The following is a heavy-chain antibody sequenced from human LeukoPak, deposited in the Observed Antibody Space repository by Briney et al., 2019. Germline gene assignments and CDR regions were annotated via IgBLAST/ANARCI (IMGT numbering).Heavy chain of an antibody. D-gene: IGHD1-7*01. V-gene: IGHV1-2*02. CDR1: GYTFTGYY. J-gene: IGHJ4*02. CDR2: INPNSGGT. CDR3: ARILTGTTKEYYFDY. Sequence: ASVKVSCKASGYTFTGYYMRWVRQAPGQGLEWMGWINPNSGGTNYAQKFQGRVTMTRDTSISTAYMELSRLRSDDTAVYYCARILTGTTKEYYFDYWGQGTLVTVSS.